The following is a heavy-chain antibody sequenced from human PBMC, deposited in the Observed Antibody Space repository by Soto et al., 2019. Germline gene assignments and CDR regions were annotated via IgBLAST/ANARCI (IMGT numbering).Heavy chain of an antibody. V-gene: IGHV3-11*01. CDR2: ISSSGSAI. Sequence: GGSLRLSCAASGFTFSDYYMSWIRQAPGKGLEWVSYISSSGSAIYYADSVKGRFTVSRDNAKNSLYLQMNSLRDEDTAVYYGASAWGIEVAGAGYYGMDVWGQGTPVTVSS. CDR1: GFTFSDYY. D-gene: IGHD6-19*01. J-gene: IGHJ6*02. CDR3: ASAWGIEVAGAGYYGMDV.